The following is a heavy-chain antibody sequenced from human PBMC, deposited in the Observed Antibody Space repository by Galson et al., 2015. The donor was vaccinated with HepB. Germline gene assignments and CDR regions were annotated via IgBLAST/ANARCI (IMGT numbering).Heavy chain of an antibody. D-gene: IGHD3-22*01. CDR3: AIATWGYDSSGYYSDY. CDR1: GGTFSSYT. V-gene: IGHV1-69*02. J-gene: IGHJ4*02. CDR2: IIPILGIA. Sequence: SVKVSCKASGGTFSSYTISWVRQAPGQGLEWMGRIIPILGIANYAQKFQGRVTITADKSTSTAYMELSSLRSEDTAVYYCAIATWGYDSSGYYSDYRGQGTLVTVSS.